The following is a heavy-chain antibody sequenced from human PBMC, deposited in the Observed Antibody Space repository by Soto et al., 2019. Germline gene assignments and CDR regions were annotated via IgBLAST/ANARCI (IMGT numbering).Heavy chain of an antibody. V-gene: IGHV1-69*06. CDR3: ARRNTAGFLRYFDN. CDR2: IVPNIGTV. Sequence: QVQLVQSGAEVMQPGSSVKVSCKPSGGTLTNFINYPINWVRQSPGQGLEWMGGIVPNIGTVNYAQKFQGRVTMTVDKSTGTVYMELSSLRSDDSALYYCARRNTAGFLRYFDNWGQGTLVTVSS. D-gene: IGHD6-19*01. J-gene: IGHJ4*02. CDR1: GGTLTNFINYP.